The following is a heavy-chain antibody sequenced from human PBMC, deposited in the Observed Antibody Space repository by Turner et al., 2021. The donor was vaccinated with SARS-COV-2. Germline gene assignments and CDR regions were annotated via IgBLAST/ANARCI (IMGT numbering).Heavy chain of an antibody. CDR1: VLTFSNYW. CDR2: IDQDGSTK. Sequence: EVQLVESGGGLVQPGGALRLPCATSVLTFSNYWMSWVRQSPGKGLEWVANIDQDGSTKDYVGSVKGRFTISRDNAKNSLYLQMNSLRAEDTAVYYCARDSYSISNYWGQGTLVTVSS. J-gene: IGHJ4*02. D-gene: IGHD4-4*01. CDR3: ARDSYSISNY. V-gene: IGHV3-7*03.